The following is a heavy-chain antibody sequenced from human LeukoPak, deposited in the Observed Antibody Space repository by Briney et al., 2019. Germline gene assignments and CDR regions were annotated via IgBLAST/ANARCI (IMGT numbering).Heavy chain of an antibody. CDR3: ARDRTAGDNWFDP. CDR1: GGSISSGGYS. CDR2: IYHSGST. V-gene: IGHV4-30-2*01. J-gene: IGHJ5*02. D-gene: IGHD7-27*01. Sequence: SQTLSLTCAVSGGSISSGGYSWSWIRQPPGKGLEWIGYIYHSGSTYYNPSLKSRVTISVDRSKNQFSLKLSSETAADTAVYYCARDRTAGDNWFDPWGQGTLVTVSS.